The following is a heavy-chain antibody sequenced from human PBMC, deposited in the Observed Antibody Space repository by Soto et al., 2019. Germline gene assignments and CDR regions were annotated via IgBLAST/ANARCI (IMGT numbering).Heavy chain of an antibody. CDR2: MNPNSGNT. CDR3: ARVGRVTMVRGVIKFRYYYYYMDL. CDR1: GYTFTSYD. D-gene: IGHD3-10*01. Sequence: ASVKVSCKASGYTFTSYDINWVRQATGQGLEWMGWMNPNSGNTGYAQKFQGRVTMTRNTSISTAYMELSSLRSEDTAVYYCARVGRVTMVRGVIKFRYYYYYMDLWGQGIPVTVSS. J-gene: IGHJ6*03. V-gene: IGHV1-8*01.